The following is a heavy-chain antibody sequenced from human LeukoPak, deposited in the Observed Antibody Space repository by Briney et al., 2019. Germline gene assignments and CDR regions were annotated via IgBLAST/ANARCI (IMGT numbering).Heavy chain of an antibody. V-gene: IGHV3-30*18. CDR3: AKDPYRVVVATGNYLDP. J-gene: IGHJ5*02. CDR2: ISDDGSNI. CDR1: GFTFSSYG. Sequence: PGRSLRLSCAASGFTFSSYGMHWVRQAPGKGLEWVAVISDDGSNIYYGDSVKGRFSISRDNSKNTLYLQMNSLRAEDTAVYYCAKDPYRVVVATGNYLDPWGQGTLVTVSS. D-gene: IGHD2-15*01.